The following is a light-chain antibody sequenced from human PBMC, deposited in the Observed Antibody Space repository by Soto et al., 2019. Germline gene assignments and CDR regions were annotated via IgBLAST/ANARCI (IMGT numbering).Light chain of an antibody. CDR2: EDS. V-gene: IGLV2-23*01. J-gene: IGLJ1*01. Sequence: QSALTQPASVSGSPGQSITISCTGTSSDVGSYNLVSWYQQHPGKAPKLMIYEDSKRPSRVSNRFSGSKSGNTASLTISGLQAEDGADYYCCSYAGSSTYVFGTGTKLTVL. CDR1: SSDVGSYNL. CDR3: CSYAGSSTYV.